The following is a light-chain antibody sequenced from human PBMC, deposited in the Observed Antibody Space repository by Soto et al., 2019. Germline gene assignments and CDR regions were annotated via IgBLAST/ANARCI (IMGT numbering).Light chain of an antibody. CDR1: SSDVGGFIF. J-gene: IGLJ1*01. CDR3: VSYTTSASYV. CDR2: DVS. Sequence: QSVLTQPASVSGSPGQSITISCTGTSSDVGGFIFVSWYQQHPGRAPKLMIYDVSNRPSGVFNRFSGSKSGNTASLTISGLQADDDADYYCVSYTTSASYVFGTGTQLTVL. V-gene: IGLV2-14*01.